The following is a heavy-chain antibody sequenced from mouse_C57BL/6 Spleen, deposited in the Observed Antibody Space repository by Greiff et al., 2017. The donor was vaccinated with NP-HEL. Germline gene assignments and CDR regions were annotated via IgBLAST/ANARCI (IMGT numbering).Heavy chain of an antibody. V-gene: IGHV5-17*01. Sequence: DVKLVESGGGLVKPGGSLKLSCAASGFTFSDYGMHWVRQAPEKGLEWVAYISSGSSTIYYADTVKGRFTISRDNAKNTLFLQMTSLRSEDTAMYYCAREGLTGYYFDYWGQGTTLTVSS. CDR1: GFTFSDYG. D-gene: IGHD4-1*01. J-gene: IGHJ2*01. CDR3: AREGLTGYYFDY. CDR2: ISSGSSTI.